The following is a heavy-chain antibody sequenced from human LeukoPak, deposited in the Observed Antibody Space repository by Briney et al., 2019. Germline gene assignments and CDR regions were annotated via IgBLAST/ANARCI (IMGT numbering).Heavy chain of an antibody. D-gene: IGHD2-15*01. J-gene: IGHJ4*02. CDR2: IYYSGST. V-gene: IGHV4-39*02. Sequence: SETLSLTCTVSGGSISSSSYYRGWIRHPPGKGLEWIGSIYYSGSTYYNPSLKSRVTISVDTSKNQFSLKLSSVTAADTAVYYCARDALRKSFDYWGQGTLVTVSS. CDR1: GGSISSSSYY. CDR3: ARDALRKSFDY.